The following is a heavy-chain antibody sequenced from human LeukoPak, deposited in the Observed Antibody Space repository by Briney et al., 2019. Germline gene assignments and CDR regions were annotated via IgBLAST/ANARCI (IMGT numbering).Heavy chain of an antibody. V-gene: IGHV3-23*01. J-gene: IGHJ3*02. CDR1: GFTFSSYA. D-gene: IGHD3-16*01. CDR3: AKGLGGSYPRWRVFDI. Sequence: PGGSLTQTCAASGFTFSSYAINWVRQAPGKGLDWVSVICASGSSTDYTDSVKGRFTISRDNSKNTLYMQMNSLRDDDTAVYYCAKGLGGSYPRWRVFDIWGQGTMVTVSS. CDR2: ICASGSST.